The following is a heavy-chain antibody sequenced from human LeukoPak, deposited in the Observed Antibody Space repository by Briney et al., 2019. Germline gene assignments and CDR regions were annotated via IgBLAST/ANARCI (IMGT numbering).Heavy chain of an antibody. Sequence: GGSLRLSCAASVFTFSSYAMSWVRQAPGKGLEWVSAIIGSGGSTYYADSVKGRFTISRDNSKNTLYLQMNSLRAEDTAVYYCAKDIDYDILTGYLFDYWGQGTLVTVSS. J-gene: IGHJ4*02. CDR2: IIGSGGST. CDR3: AKDIDYDILTGYLFDY. CDR1: VFTFSSYA. V-gene: IGHV3-23*01. D-gene: IGHD3-9*01.